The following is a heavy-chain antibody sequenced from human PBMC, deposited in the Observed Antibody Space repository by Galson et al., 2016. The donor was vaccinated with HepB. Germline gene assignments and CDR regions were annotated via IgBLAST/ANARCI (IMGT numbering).Heavy chain of an antibody. V-gene: IGHV3-30*18. D-gene: IGHD2-15*01. CDR1: GFTFSRYG. Sequence: SLRLSCAASGFTFSRYGMHWVRQAPGKGLEWVSVISYDGSNKYYADSVKGRFTISRDNSKNTLFLHMNSLRAEDTAVYYCAKAPRSLYCSGGTCYSGFDSWGQGTLVTVSS. J-gene: IGHJ4*02. CDR3: AKAPRSLYCSGGTCYSGFDS. CDR2: ISYDGSNK.